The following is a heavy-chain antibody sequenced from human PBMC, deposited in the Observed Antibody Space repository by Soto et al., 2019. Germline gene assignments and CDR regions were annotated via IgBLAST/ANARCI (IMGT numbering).Heavy chain of an antibody. CDR1: GGSMSSSSYY. J-gene: IGHJ4*02. CDR2: IYYSGST. CDR3: ARGIEADFDY. V-gene: IGHV4-39*01. Sequence: SXTLSLTCTVSGGSMSSSSYYWCWIRQPPGKGLEWIGSIYYSGSTYYNPSLKSRVTISVDTSKNQFSLKLSSVTAADTAVYYCARGIEADFDYWGQGTLVTVSS.